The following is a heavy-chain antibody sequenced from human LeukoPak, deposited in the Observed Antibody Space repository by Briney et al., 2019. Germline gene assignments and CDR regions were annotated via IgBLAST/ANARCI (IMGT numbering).Heavy chain of an antibody. J-gene: IGHJ5*02. V-gene: IGHV4-38-2*02. CDR2: IYYSGST. Sequence: SETLSLTCTVSSYSINSGYYWGWIRQPPGKGLERIGSIYYSGSTYYNPSLKSRVTISVDTSKNQFSLKLSSVTAADTAVYYCARGVTMIRGVILERTKSTNCFDPWGQGTLVIVSS. CDR3: ARGVTMIRGVILERTKSTNCFDP. D-gene: IGHD3-10*01. CDR1: SYSINSGYY.